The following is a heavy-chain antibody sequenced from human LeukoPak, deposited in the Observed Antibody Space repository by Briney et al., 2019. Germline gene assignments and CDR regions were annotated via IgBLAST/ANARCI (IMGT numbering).Heavy chain of an antibody. CDR3: ARDSLRMTTHRREQSNGGLWFDP. D-gene: IGHD4-11*01. CDR1: GFTFSSYA. J-gene: IGHJ5*02. Sequence: GGSLRLSCAASGFTFSSYAMSWVRQAPGKGLEWVSAISGSGGSTYYADSVKGRFTISRDNAKNSLYLQMNSLRAEDTAVYYCARDSLRMTTHRREQSNGGLWFDPWGQGTLVTVSS. V-gene: IGHV3-23*01. CDR2: ISGSGGST.